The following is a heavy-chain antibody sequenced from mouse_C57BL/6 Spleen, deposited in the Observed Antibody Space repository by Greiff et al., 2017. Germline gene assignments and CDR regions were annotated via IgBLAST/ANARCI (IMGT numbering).Heavy chain of an antibody. CDR2: IDPSDSYT. CDR3: ARRDDYDWFAY. Sequence: VQLQQPGAELVKPGASVKLSCKASGYTFTSYWMQWVKQRPGQGLEWIGEIDPSDSYTNYNQKFKGKATLTVDTSSSTAYMQLSSLTSEDSAVYYCARRDDYDWFAYWGQGTLVTVSA. J-gene: IGHJ3*01. CDR1: GYTFTSYW. D-gene: IGHD2-4*01. V-gene: IGHV1-50*01.